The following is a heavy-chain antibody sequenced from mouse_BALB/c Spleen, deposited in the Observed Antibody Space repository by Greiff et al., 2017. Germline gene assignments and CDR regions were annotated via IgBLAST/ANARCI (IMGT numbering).Heavy chain of an antibody. CDR1: GYSITSDYA. CDR3: ARRATMITTDWFAY. D-gene: IGHD2-4*01. J-gene: IGHJ3*01. CDR2: ISYSGST. Sequence: EVKVEESGPGLVKPSQSLSLTCTVTGYSITSDYAWNWIRQFPGNKLEWMGYISYSGSTSYNPSLKSRISITRDTSKNQFFLQLNSVTTEDTATYYCARRATMITTDWFAYWGQGTLVTVSA. V-gene: IGHV3-2*02.